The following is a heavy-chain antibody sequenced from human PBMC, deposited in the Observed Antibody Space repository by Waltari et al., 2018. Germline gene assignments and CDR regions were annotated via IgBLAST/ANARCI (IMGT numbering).Heavy chain of an antibody. CDR1: GYSISSGYY. CDR3: ARRGVAGIFDY. V-gene: IGHV4-38-2*01. D-gene: IGHD6-19*01. J-gene: IGHJ4*02. CDR2: IYHSGST. Sequence: QVQLQESGPGLVKPSETLSLTCAVSGYSISSGYYWGWVRQPPGKGLEWSGSIYHSGSTYYNPSLKSRVTISVDTSKNQFSLKLSSVTAADTAVYYCARRGVAGIFDYWGQGTLVTVSS.